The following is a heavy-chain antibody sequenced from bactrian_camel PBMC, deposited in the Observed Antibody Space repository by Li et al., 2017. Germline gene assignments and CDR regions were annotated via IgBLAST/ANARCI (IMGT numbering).Heavy chain of an antibody. Sequence: HVQLVESGGGSVQAGGSLTLSCVASVYKVDGYRMGWFRQAPGKEREEVALLDSDGLTTYTDSVKGRFTISSDSAKTTLYLQMNSLKPEDTAMYYCAAAEAGWAGQCPDGSDYAYWGQGTQVTVS. D-gene: IGHD5*01. V-gene: IGHV3S55*01. CDR3: AAAEAGWAGQCPDGSDYAY. J-gene: IGHJ4*01. CDR1: VYKVDGYR. CDR2: LDSDGLT.